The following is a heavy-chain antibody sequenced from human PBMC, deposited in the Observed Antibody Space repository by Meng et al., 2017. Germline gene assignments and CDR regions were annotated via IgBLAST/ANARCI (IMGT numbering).Heavy chain of an antibody. Sequence: QGRLKPWGAGLLRPSETLSLTCAVYGGSFSGYYWNWIRQPPGKGLEWIGEINEFGSTNYNPSLKSRVTILVDTSKNQFSLKLRSVTAADTAVYYCARQRGPDFWGQGSLVTVSS. V-gene: IGHV4-34*01. CDR2: INEFGST. CDR1: GGSFSGYY. J-gene: IGHJ4*02. D-gene: IGHD5-12*01. CDR3: ARQRGPDF.